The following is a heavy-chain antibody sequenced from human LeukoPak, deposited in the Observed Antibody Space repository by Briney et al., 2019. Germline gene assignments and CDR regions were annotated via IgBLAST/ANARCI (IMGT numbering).Heavy chain of an antibody. J-gene: IGHJ4*02. V-gene: IGHV1-2*02. Sequence: VSVKVSCKDSGYTFTGYYMHWLRPAPGQGIEWMGWINPNSGGTNYARKVQGRVNMTRDTSISTAYMELSRLRSDDTAVYYCARDRRWFGELLGVYWGQGTLVTVSS. D-gene: IGHD3-10*01. CDR1: GYTFTGYY. CDR2: INPNSGGT. CDR3: ARDRRWFGELLGVY.